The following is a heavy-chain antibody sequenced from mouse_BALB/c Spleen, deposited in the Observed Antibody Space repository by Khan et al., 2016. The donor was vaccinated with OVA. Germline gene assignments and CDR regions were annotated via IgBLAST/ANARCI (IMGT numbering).Heavy chain of an antibody. D-gene: IGHD1-1*01. CDR1: GYSLTGYY. Sequence: LVKTGASVKISCKASGYSLTGYYMHWVKQSPGKSLEWIGYISCYNGVISYNQKFKGKATFTVDTSSSTAYMQFNSLTSEDSAVYYCARGDYYGRSSFAYWGQGTLVTVSA. CDR2: ISCYNGVI. CDR3: ARGDYYGRSSFAY. V-gene: IGHV1S34*01. J-gene: IGHJ3*01.